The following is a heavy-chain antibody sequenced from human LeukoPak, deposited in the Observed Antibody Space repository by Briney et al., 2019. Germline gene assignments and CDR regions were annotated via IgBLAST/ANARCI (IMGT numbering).Heavy chain of an antibody. J-gene: IGHJ4*02. V-gene: IGHV4-59*01. D-gene: IGHD2-21*01. CDR1: GGSISSYY. CDR2: IYYSGST. CDR3: ARWGGGVIGLFDY. Sequence: PSETLSLTCTVSGGSISSYYWSWIRQPPGKGLEWIGYIYYSGSTNYNPSLKSRVTISVDTSKNQFSLKLSSVTAADTAVYYCARWGGGVIGLFDYWGQRTLVTVSS.